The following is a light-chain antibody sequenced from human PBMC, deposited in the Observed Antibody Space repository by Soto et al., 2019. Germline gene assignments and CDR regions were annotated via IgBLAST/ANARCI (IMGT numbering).Light chain of an antibody. J-gene: IGLJ1*01. V-gene: IGLV2-14*01. CDR1: SSDVGGYNY. CDR3: SSYTSSSTLV. CDR2: EVS. Sequence: QSALTQPASVSGSPGQSITISCTGTSSDVGGYNYVSWYQQHPGKAPKLMIYEVSNRPSGVSNRFSGSKSGNTASLTISGLQAEDDADYYCSSYTSSSTLVFGNGTKVTVL.